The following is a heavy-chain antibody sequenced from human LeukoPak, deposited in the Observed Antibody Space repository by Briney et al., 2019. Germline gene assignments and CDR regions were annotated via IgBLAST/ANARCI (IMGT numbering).Heavy chain of an antibody. V-gene: IGHV4-39*01. Sequence: GSLRLSCAASGFTFSSYWMTWIRQPPGKGLEWIGSIYYSGSTYYNPSLKSRVTISVDTSKNQFSLKLSSVTAADTAVFYCARHSNTDTWNYYYMDVWGKGTTVTVSS. D-gene: IGHD1-20*01. CDR2: IYYSGST. CDR3: ARHSNTDTWNYYYMDV. CDR1: GFTFSSYW. J-gene: IGHJ6*03.